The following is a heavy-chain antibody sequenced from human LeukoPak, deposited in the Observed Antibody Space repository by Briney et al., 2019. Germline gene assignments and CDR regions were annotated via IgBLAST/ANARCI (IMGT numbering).Heavy chain of an antibody. J-gene: IGHJ4*02. CDR2: ISSSSSTI. Sequence: GGSLRLSCAASRFTFSSYSMNWVRQAPGKGLEWVSYISSSSSTIYYADSVKGRFTISRDNAKNSLYLQMNSLRAEDTAVYYCARDPDDIVVVPAAIGDYWGQGTLVTVSS. CDR1: RFTFSSYS. CDR3: ARDPDDIVVVPAAIGDY. D-gene: IGHD2-2*02. V-gene: IGHV3-48*01.